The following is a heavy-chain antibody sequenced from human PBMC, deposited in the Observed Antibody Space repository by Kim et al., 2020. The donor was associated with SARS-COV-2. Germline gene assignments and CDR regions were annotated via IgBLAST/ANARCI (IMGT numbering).Heavy chain of an antibody. Sequence: ASVKVSCKASGYTFTSYAMNWVRQAPGQGLEWMGWINTNTGNPTYAQGSTGRFVFSLDTSVSTAYLQISSLKAEDTAVYYCAREIYSNYGDNWFDPWGQGTLVTVSS. CDR2: INTNTGNP. CDR1: GYTFTSYA. V-gene: IGHV7-4-1*02. CDR3: AREIYSNYGDNWFDP. J-gene: IGHJ5*02. D-gene: IGHD4-4*01.